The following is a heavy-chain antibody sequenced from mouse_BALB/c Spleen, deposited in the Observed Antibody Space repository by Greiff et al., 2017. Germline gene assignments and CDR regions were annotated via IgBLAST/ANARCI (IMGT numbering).Heavy chain of an antibody. D-gene: IGHD2-3*01. CDR3: VYEGKCAMDY. Sequence: VQLQQSGAELVKPGASVKLSCKASGYTFTSYYMYWVKQTPGQGLEWIGEINPSNGGTNFNDKFKSKATLTVDKSSSTAYMQLSSLTSEDSAVYCRVYEGKCAMDYWGQGTSVTVSS. V-gene: IGHV1S81*02. J-gene: IGHJ4*01. CDR2: INPSNGGT. CDR1: GYTFTSYY.